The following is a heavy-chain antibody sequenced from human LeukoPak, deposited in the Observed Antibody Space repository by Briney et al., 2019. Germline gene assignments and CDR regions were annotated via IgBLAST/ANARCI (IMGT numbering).Heavy chain of an antibody. CDR1: GFTFSRYG. V-gene: IGHV3-23*01. CDR3: AKTYGSGSYYKGNWFDP. J-gene: IGHJ5*02. CDR2: ISGSGGST. D-gene: IGHD3-10*01. Sequence: GGSPRLSCAASGFTFSRYGLHWVRQAPGKGLEWVSAISGSGGSTYYADSVKGRFTISRDNSRNTLYLQMNSLRAEDTAVYYCAKTYGSGSYYKGNWFDPWGQGTLVTVSS.